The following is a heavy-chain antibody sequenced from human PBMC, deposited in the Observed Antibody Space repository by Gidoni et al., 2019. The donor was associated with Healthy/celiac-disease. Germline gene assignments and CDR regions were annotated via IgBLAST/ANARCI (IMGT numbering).Heavy chain of an antibody. J-gene: IGHJ4*02. V-gene: IGHV3-23*01. CDR1: GFTFSSYA. Sequence: EVQLLESGGGLVQPGGSLRLSCAASGFTFSSYAMSWVRQAPGKGLEWVSAISGSGGSTYYADSVKGRFTISRDNSKNTLYLQMNSLRAEDTAVYYCAKAYYYDSSGDYFFDYWGQGTLVTVSS. CDR3: AKAYYYDSSGDYFFDY. D-gene: IGHD3-22*01. CDR2: ISGSGGST.